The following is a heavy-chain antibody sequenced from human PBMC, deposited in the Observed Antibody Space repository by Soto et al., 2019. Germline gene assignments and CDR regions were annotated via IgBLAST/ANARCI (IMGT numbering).Heavy chain of an antibody. CDR3: ARFTPDIQLKTPGDAFDI. Sequence: KPSETLSLTCTVSGGSISSGGYYWSWIRQHPGKGLEWIGYIYYSGSTYYNPSLKSRVTISVDTSKNQFSLKLSSVTAADTAVYYCARFTPDIQLKTPGDAFDIWGQGTMVTVSS. CDR2: IYYSGST. V-gene: IGHV4-31*03. D-gene: IGHD5-18*01. J-gene: IGHJ3*02. CDR1: GGSISSGGYY.